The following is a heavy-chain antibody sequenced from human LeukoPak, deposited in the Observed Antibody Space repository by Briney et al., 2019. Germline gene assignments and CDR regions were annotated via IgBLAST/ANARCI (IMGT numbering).Heavy chain of an antibody. CDR1: GFTFSSYA. CDR2: ISYDGSNK. J-gene: IGHJ5*02. CDR3: AKDNEIVPAAMWEKHYNWFDP. D-gene: IGHD2-2*01. Sequence: PGRSLRLSCAASGFTFSSYAMHWVRQAPGKGLEWVAVISYDGSNKYYADSVKGRFTISRDNSKNTLYLQMNSLRAEDTAVYYCAKDNEIVPAAMWEKHYNWFDPWGQGTLVTVSS. V-gene: IGHV3-30-3*01.